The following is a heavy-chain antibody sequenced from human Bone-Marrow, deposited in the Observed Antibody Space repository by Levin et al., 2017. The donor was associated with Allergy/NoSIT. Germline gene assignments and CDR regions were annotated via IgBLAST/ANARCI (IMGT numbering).Heavy chain of an antibody. CDR2: ISYDGSTE. D-gene: IGHD3-10*01. CDR3: ARGIWFGEFPYYYYYGMDV. CDR1: GFTFNRFI. Sequence: GESLKISCAASGFTFNRFILYWVRQSPGKVLEWVALISYDGSTEYHAESVKGRFTISRDNFNNTLFLQMNSLRSEDTAVYYCARGIWFGEFPYYYYYGMDVWGQGTTVTVSS. J-gene: IGHJ6*02. V-gene: IGHV3-30*04.